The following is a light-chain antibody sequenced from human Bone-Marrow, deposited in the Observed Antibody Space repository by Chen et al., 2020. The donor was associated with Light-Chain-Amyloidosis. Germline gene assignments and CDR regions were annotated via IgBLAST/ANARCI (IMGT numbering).Light chain of an antibody. V-gene: IGLV2-14*01. CDR1: SSDVGGDNH. J-gene: IGLJ1*01. Sequence: QSALTQPASVSGSPGQSITISCTGTSSDVGGDNHVSWYQQHPDKAPKLMIYEVTNRPSWVPDRFSGSKSDNTAYLTISGLQTENEADYFCSSYTITSTLVFGSGTRVTVL. CDR3: SSYTITSTLV. CDR2: EVT.